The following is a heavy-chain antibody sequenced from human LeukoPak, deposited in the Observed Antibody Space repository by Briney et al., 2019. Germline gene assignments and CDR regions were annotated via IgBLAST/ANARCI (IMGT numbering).Heavy chain of an antibody. Sequence: GGSLRLSCATSGFSFSSYAMSWVRQAPGKGLEWVSAMSSSDDGRYYAASVRGRFTISRDTSRSTLYLQMNSLRAEDTAVYYCARVRSPRYFDYWGQGTLVTVSS. CDR1: GFSFSSYA. V-gene: IGHV3-23*01. CDR2: MSSSDDGR. CDR3: ARVRSPRYFDY. J-gene: IGHJ4*02.